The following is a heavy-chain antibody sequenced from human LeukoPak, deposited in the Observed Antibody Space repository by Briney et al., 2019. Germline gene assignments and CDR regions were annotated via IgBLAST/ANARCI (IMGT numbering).Heavy chain of an antibody. J-gene: IGHJ5*02. CDR2: IYTSGST. CDR3: ARGVTMIRGVILERTKSTNCFDP. V-gene: IGHV4-61*02. D-gene: IGHD3-10*01. Sequence: SETLSLTCTVSGGSISSGSYYWSWIRQPAGKGLEWIGRIYTSGSTNYNTSLKSRVTISVDTSKNQFSLKLSSVTAADTAVYYCARGVTMIRGVILERTKSTNCFDPWGQGTLVIVSS. CDR1: GGSISSGSYY.